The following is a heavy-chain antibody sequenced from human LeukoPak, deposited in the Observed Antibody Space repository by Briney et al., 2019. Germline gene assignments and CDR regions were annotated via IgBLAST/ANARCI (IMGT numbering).Heavy chain of an antibody. J-gene: IGHJ4*02. V-gene: IGHV4-59*04. CDR2: IYYSGST. CDR1: GGSISSYY. Sequence: SETLSLTCTVSGGSISSYYWSWIRQPPGKGLEWIGSIYYSGSTYYNPSLKSRVTISVDTSKSQFSLKLSSVTAADTAVYYCARHDAVAKTFDYWGQGTLVTVSS. D-gene: IGHD6-19*01. CDR3: ARHDAVAKTFDY.